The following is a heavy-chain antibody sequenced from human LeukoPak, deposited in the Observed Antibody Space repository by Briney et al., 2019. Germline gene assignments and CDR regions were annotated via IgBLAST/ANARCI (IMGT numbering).Heavy chain of an antibody. Sequence: GGSLRLSCAASGFTFSNSRMNWVRQAPGKGLEWVASIGSSRGQRYHADSVKGRFTISRDNAKNSLYLQMNSLEVDDTAVYYCARGGSGYFFDFWGQGTLVTVSS. D-gene: IGHD6-19*01. CDR3: ARGGSGYFFDF. CDR2: IGSSRGQR. CDR1: GFTFSNSR. J-gene: IGHJ4*02. V-gene: IGHV3-21*01.